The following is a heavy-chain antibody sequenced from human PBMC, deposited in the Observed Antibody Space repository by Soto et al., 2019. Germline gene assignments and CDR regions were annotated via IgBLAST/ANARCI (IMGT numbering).Heavy chain of an antibody. J-gene: IGHJ4*02. V-gene: IGHV4-4*02. D-gene: IGHD6-19*01. Sequence: QVQLQESGPGLVEPSGTLSLTCAVSGGSVSDTNWWSWVRQPPGKGLEWIGEIYHSGSTYYIPSLKSGVTISVDKSKNQCSLRLNSVTAADTAVYFCARDRAVSARGSFDYWGQGTRVTVSS. CDR2: IYHSGST. CDR3: ARDRAVSARGSFDY. CDR1: GGSVSDTNW.